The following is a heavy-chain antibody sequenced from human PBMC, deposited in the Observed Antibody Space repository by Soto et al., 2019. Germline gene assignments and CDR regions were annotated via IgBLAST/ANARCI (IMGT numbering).Heavy chain of an antibody. CDR3: AREDSIIIPAVSDF. D-gene: IGHD2-2*01. CDR2: ISKSDYT. Sequence: GGSLRLSCTVSGLAFNNYGINWVRQAPGKGLEWVSSISKSDYTYYSDSVKGRFTISRDNAKNSVSLQMNTLRVEDTAVYYCAREDSIIIPAVSDFWGQGTLVTVSS. J-gene: IGHJ4*02. V-gene: IGHV3-21*01. CDR1: GLAFNNYG.